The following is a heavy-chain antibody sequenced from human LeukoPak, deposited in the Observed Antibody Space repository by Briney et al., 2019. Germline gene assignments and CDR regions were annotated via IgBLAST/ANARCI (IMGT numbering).Heavy chain of an antibody. CDR1: GFTFSSYW. Sequence: GGSLRLSCAASGFTFSSYWMSWVRQAPGKGLEWVANIKQDGSEKYYVDSVKGRFTISRDNAKNSLYLQMNSLRAEDTAVYYCARVQYSYGYSYWFDPWGQGTLVTVSS. D-gene: IGHD5-18*01. V-gene: IGHV3-7*01. CDR2: IKQDGSEK. CDR3: ARVQYSYGYSYWFDP. J-gene: IGHJ5*02.